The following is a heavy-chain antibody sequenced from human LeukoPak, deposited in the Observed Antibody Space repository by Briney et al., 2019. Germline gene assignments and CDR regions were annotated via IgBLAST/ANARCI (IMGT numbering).Heavy chain of an antibody. CDR2: INARGDT. D-gene: IGHD2-2*01. J-gene: IGHJ5*02. CDR1: GWSFNDYY. Sequence: PSETLSLTCAVYGWSFNDYYWNWIRQPPGTGLEWIGEINARGDTNYNPSLKSRVTISVDTSKKQFSLRLTSTIAADTALYYCARGQVPAARGYNWFDPWGQGTLVTVSS. CDR3: ARGQVPAARGYNWFDP. V-gene: IGHV4-34*01.